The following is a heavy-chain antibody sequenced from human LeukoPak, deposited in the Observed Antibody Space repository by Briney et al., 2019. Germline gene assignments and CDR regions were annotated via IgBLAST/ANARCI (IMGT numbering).Heavy chain of an antibody. CDR3: ARISIAAAGDFDY. Sequence: AGSLRLSCVASGFTFSRYWMSWVRQAPGKGLEWVANIKQDGSKTYYVDSVKGRFTISRDNAKNSLYLQMNSLRAEDTAVYYCARISIAAAGDFDYWGQGTLVTVSS. D-gene: IGHD6-13*01. V-gene: IGHV3-7*05. J-gene: IGHJ4*02. CDR2: IKQDGSKT. CDR1: GFTFSRYW.